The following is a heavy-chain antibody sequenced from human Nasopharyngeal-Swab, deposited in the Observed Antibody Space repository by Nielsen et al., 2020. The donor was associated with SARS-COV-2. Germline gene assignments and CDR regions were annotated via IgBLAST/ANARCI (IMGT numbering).Heavy chain of an antibody. J-gene: IGHJ4*02. CDR3: ARAKVVVVAASDY. Sequence: WIRQPPGKGLEWVSAISGSGGSTYYADSVKGRFTISRDNSKNTLYLQMNSLRAEDTAVYYCARAKVVVVAASDYWGQGTLVTVSS. D-gene: IGHD2-15*01. CDR2: ISGSGGST. V-gene: IGHV3-23*01.